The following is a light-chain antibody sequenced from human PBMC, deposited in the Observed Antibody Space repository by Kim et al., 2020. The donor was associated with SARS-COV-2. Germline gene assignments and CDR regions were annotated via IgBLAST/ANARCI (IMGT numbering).Light chain of an antibody. CDR2: GKN. J-gene: IGLJ2*01. CDR1: SLRSYY. CDR3: NSRDSSGNHVV. Sequence: SELTQDPAVSVALGQTVRITCQGDSLRSYYASWYQQKPGQAPILVIYGKNNRPSGIPDRFSGSASGNTASLTITGVQAEDEGDFYCNSRDSSGNHVVFGG. V-gene: IGLV3-19*01.